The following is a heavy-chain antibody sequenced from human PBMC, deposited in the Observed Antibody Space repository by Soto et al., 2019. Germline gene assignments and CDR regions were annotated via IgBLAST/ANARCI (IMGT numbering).Heavy chain of an antibody. CDR2: ISWDGGST. CDR1: GFTFDDYT. Sequence: EVQLVESGGVVVQPGGSLRLSCAASGFTFDDYTMHWVRQAPGKGLEWVSLISWDGGSTYYADSVKGRFTISRDNSKNSLYLQMNSLRTEDTALYYCAKDIGGNYGGLYDYWGQGTLVTVSS. D-gene: IGHD4-17*01. V-gene: IGHV3-43*01. CDR3: AKDIGGNYGGLYDY. J-gene: IGHJ4*02.